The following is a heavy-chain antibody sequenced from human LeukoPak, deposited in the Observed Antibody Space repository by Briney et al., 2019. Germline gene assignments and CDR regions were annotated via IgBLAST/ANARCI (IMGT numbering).Heavy chain of an antibody. CDR1: GYSISSGYQ. D-gene: IGHD3-3*01. Sequence: SETLSLTCTVSGYSISSGYQWGWIRQSPGKGLEWIGSIYHSGSTYYNPSLKSRVTISVDTSKNQFSLKLSSVTAADTAVYYCARGGLFEFLEWLFGDYWSQGTLVTVSS. V-gene: IGHV4-38-2*02. J-gene: IGHJ4*02. CDR2: IYHSGST. CDR3: ARGGLFEFLEWLFGDY.